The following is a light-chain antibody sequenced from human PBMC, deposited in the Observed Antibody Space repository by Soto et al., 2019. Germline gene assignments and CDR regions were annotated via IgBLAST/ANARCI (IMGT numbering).Light chain of an antibody. J-gene: IGKJ4*01. V-gene: IGKV3-20*01. CDR3: QQYGSSPLT. Sequence: EIVLTQSPGTLSLSPGERATLSCRASQSVSSGYLAWYQQKPGQAPRLLIYGASSRATGIPDRFSGSGSGTDFTLTISRLEPEDFAVYYWQQYGSSPLTFGGGANVEIK. CDR1: QSVSSGY. CDR2: GAS.